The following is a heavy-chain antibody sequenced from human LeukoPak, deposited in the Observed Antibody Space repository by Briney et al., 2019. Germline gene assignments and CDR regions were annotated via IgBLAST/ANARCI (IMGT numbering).Heavy chain of an antibody. CDR3: TNGRLHLGELSEVDY. CDR2: ISYDGSNK. V-gene: IGHV3-30*18. D-gene: IGHD3-16*01. Sequence: PGGSLRLSCAASGFAFSNYGMHWVRQAPGKGLEWVAAISYDGSNKYHADSVRGRFTISRDNSENTLYLQMNSLRVEDTALYYCTNGRLHLGELSEVDYWGQGTLVTVSS. CDR1: GFAFSNYG. J-gene: IGHJ4*02.